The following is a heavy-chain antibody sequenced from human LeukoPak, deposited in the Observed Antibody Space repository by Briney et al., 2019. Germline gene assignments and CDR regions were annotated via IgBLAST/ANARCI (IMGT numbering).Heavy chain of an antibody. Sequence: SETLSLTCTVSGGPISSYYWSWIRQPPGKGLEWIGYIYYSGSTNYNPSLKSRVTISVDTSKNQFSLKLSSVTAADTAVYYYARANYDSSGYYWFDPWGQGTLVTVSS. D-gene: IGHD3-22*01. CDR3: ARANYDSSGYYWFDP. V-gene: IGHV4-59*01. J-gene: IGHJ5*02. CDR1: GGPISSYY. CDR2: IYYSGST.